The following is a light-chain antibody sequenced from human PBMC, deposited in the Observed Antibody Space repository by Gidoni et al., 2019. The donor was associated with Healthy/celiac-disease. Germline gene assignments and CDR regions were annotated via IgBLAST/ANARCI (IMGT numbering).Light chain of an antibody. J-gene: IGKJ4*01. CDR2: DSS. CDR3: QQRSNWPPGVT. Sequence: EIVLTQSPATLSLSPGERATLSCRASQSVSSYLAWYQQKPGQAPMLLISDSSNRATGIPARFSGSGSGTDFTLTISSLAPEDFAVYYCQQRSNWPPGVTFGGGTKVEIK. V-gene: IGKV3-11*01. CDR1: QSVSSY.